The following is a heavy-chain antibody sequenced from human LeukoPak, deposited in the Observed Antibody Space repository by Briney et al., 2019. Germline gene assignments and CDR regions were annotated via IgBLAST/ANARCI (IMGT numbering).Heavy chain of an antibody. Sequence: GESLKISCKGSGYRFTSYWIGWVRQMPGKGLEWMGIIYPGDSDTRYSPSFQGQVTISADKSISTAYLQWSGLQASDTAMYYCARHEDDEHAFDIWGQGTMVTVSS. D-gene: IGHD1-1*01. CDR1: GYRFTSYW. V-gene: IGHV5-51*01. CDR2: IYPGDSDT. J-gene: IGHJ3*02. CDR3: ARHEDDEHAFDI.